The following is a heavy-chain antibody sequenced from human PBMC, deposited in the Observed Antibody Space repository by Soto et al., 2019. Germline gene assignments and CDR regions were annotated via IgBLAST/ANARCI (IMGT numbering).Heavy chain of an antibody. CDR2: IDPSDSYT. J-gene: IGHJ6*02. CDR1: GYSFTSYW. D-gene: IGHD2-2*01. V-gene: IGHV5-10-1*01. Sequence: RGESLKISCKGSGYSFTSYWISWVRQMPGKGLEWMGRIDPSDSYTNYSPSFQGHVTISADKSISTAYLQWSSLKASDTAMYYCARHGVVVVPAAMLGLGREGSWHYGMDVWGQGTTVTVSS. CDR3: ARHGVVVVPAAMLGLGREGSWHYGMDV.